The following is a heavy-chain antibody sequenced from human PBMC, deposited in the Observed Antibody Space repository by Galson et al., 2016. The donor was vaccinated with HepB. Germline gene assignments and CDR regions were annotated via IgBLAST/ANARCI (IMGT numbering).Heavy chain of an antibody. V-gene: IGHV3-48*02. CDR2: ISSSSDSI. CDR3: ARDGIVVLPTPRDYGLDL. CDR1: GFTLDYYS. J-gene: IGHJ6*02. D-gene: IGHD2-2*01. Sequence: SLRLSCAATGFTLDYYSMNWVRQAPGKALEWVSFISSSSDSIYYADSVEGRFTISRDNDKNSLFLQMNSLRDEDTAVYYCARDGIVVLPTPRDYGLDLWGQGTTVIVSS.